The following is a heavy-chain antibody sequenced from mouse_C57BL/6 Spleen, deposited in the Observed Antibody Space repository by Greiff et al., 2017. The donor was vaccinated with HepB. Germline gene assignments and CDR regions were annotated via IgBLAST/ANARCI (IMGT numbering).Heavy chain of an antibody. J-gene: IGHJ2*01. CDR2: IDPSDSET. CDR1: GYTFTSYW. Sequence: QVQLKQPGAELVRPGSSVKLSCKASGYTFTSYWMHWVKQRPIQGLEWIGNIDPSDSETHYNQKFKDKATLTVDKSSSTAYMQLSSLTSEDSAVYYCAREGYGSSLFDYWGQGTTLTVSS. V-gene: IGHV1-52*01. CDR3: AREGYGSSLFDY. D-gene: IGHD1-1*01.